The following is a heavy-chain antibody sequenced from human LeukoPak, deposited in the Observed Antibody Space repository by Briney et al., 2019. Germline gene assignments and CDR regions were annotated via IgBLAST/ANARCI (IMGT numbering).Heavy chain of an antibody. CDR1: GYRFTTYW. CDR3: ESHSRSVIVDKLL. J-gene: IGHJ4*02. D-gene: IGHD1-7*01. CDR2: IDPSDSYT. Sequence: PGESLRISCKASGYRFTTYWISWVRQMPGKGLEWMGRIDPSDSYTNYSPSFQGHVTISADKSLTTAYLQWSSLEASDTAMYYCESHSRSVIVDKLLWGQVTLVTVSS. V-gene: IGHV5-10-1*01.